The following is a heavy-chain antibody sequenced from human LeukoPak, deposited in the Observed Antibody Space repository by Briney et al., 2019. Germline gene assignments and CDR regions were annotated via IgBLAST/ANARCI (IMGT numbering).Heavy chain of an antibody. V-gene: IGHV3-30*18. D-gene: IGHD6-19*01. CDR2: ISSDGHTK. J-gene: IGHJ1*01. CDR3: AKDLSAVTGTGFAF. Sequence: GGSLRLSCAASRFTFSNYAMHCVRQAPGKGLEWLAVISSDGHTKYDADSVKGRITVSRDNSKNTLYLQMNSLRPEDTAVYYCAKDLSAVTGTGFAFWGQGTLVTVSS. CDR1: RFTFSNYA.